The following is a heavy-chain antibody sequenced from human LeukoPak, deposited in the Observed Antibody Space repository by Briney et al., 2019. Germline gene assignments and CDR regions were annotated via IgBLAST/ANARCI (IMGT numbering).Heavy chain of an antibody. CDR1: GFTFSSYS. J-gene: IGHJ3*02. D-gene: IGHD4-17*01. V-gene: IGHV3-21*01. Sequence: GGSLRLSCAASGFTFSSYSMNWVRQAPGKGLEWVSSISSSSSYIYYADSVKGRFTISRDNAKNSLYLQMNSLRAEDTAEYYCARLKMTTVTTGAFDIWGQGTMVTVSS. CDR2: ISSSSSYI. CDR3: ARLKMTTVTTGAFDI.